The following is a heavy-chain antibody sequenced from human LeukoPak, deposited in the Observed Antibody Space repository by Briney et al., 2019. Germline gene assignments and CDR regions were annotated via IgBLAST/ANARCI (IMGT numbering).Heavy chain of an antibody. V-gene: IGHV3-30*18. Sequence: GGSLRLSCAASGFTISNYGMQWVRQAPGKGLEWVAVISYDESDKYYADSVKGRFTISRDNSKNTLYLQMNSLRPEDTAVYYCAKGVVAATNAAYYGMDVWGQGTTVTVSS. J-gene: IGHJ6*02. CDR2: ISYDESDK. CDR3: AKGVVAATNAAYYGMDV. CDR1: GFTISNYG. D-gene: IGHD2-15*01.